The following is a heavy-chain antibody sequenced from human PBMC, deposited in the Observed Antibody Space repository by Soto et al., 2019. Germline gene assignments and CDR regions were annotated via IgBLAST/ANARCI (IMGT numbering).Heavy chain of an antibody. Sequence: QVQLQESGPGLVKPSETLSLTCTVSGGSIGTYFWSWIRQPPGKGLEWIGSVYHSGTTDYNPSLKSRVTMSVDTSKNQFSLGLSSVTAADTAVYYCARVNPPWSGGSCYYVYMWFDPWSQGSLVTVSS. CDR3: ARVNPPWSGGSCYYVYMWFDP. CDR1: GGSIGTYF. D-gene: IGHD2-15*01. J-gene: IGHJ5*02. CDR2: VYHSGTT. V-gene: IGHV4-59*01.